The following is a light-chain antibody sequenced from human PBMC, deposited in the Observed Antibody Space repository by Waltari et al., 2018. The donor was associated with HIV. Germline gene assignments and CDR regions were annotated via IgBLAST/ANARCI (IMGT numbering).Light chain of an antibody. Sequence: QLVVIQSPSTSASLGASVKLTCTLSSGHSSNALAWHQQPTEKGPRYLMKVNSDRSHIRGDRISDRFSGSSCGAARYLTIASLQSEDEADYYRQPWGIAVVFGRGP. CDR2: VNSDRSH. CDR1: SGHSSNA. V-gene: IGLV4-69*01. CDR3: QPWGIAVV. J-gene: IGLJ2*01.